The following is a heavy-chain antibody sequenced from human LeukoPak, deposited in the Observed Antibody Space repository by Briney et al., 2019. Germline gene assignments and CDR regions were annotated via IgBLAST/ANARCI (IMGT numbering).Heavy chain of an antibody. CDR3: ARDIPTYYDFWSGYYTGTRPPI. J-gene: IGHJ6*04. Sequence: SETLSLTCTVSGGSISSYYWSWIRQPPGQGLEWIGYIYYSGSTNSNPSLRSRVTISVDTSKNQFSLKLSSVTAADTAVYYCARDIPTYYDFWSGYYTGTRPPIWGKGTTVTVSS. CDR2: IYYSGST. D-gene: IGHD3-3*01. CDR1: GGSISSYY. V-gene: IGHV4-59*01.